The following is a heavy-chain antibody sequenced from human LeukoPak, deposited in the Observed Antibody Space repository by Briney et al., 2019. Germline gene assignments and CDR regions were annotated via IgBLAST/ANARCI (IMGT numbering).Heavy chain of an antibody. CDR1: GGSISSGGYY. Sequence: SETLSLTCTVSGGSISSGGYYWSWIRQHPGKGLEWIGYIYYSGSTYYNPSLKSRVTISVDTSKNQFSLKLSSVTAADTAVYYCARLIAVAGLYYFDYWGQGTLVTVSS. D-gene: IGHD6-19*01. CDR3: ARLIAVAGLYYFDY. J-gene: IGHJ4*02. CDR2: IYYSGST. V-gene: IGHV4-31*03.